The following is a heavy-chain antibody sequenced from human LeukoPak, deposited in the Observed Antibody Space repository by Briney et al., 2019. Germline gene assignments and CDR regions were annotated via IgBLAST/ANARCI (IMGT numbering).Heavy chain of an antibody. D-gene: IGHD3-22*01. Sequence: GGSLRLSCAASGFTFSSYGMHWVRQAPGKGLEWVAVIWYDGSNKYYADSVKGRFTISRDNSKNTLYLQMNSLRAEDTAVYYCAKDRPYYYDSSGYYWRYFDYWGQGTLVTVSS. CDR3: AKDRPYYYDSSGYYWRYFDY. CDR2: IWYDGSNK. J-gene: IGHJ4*02. CDR1: GFTFSSYG. V-gene: IGHV3-33*06.